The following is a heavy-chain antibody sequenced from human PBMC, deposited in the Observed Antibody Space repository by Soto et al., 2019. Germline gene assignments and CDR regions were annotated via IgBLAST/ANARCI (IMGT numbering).Heavy chain of an antibody. D-gene: IGHD1-7*01. J-gene: IGHJ6*03. Sequence: PGGSLRLSCAASGFTVSSNYMNWVRQAPGKGLEWVSIICSSSTIYYADSVKGRFTISRDNAKNSLYLQMNSLRAEDTAVHYCARAKLELRASYYYYMDVWGKGTTVTVSS. V-gene: IGHV3-48*01. CDR3: ARAKLELRASYYYYMDV. CDR1: GFTVSSNY. CDR2: ICSSSTI.